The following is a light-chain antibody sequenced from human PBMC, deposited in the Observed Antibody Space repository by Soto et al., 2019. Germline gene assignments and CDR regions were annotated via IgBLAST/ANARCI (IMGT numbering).Light chain of an antibody. CDR2: DAS. J-gene: IGKJ5*01. Sequence: EIVLTQSPATLSLSPGERATLSCRASQSVSSYLAWYQQKPGQAPRLLIYDASNRATGIPARFSGSGSGTDFTLTFSSLEPEDFAVYYCQQRCNWPVTFGQGTRLEIK. V-gene: IGKV3-11*01. CDR3: QQRCNWPVT. CDR1: QSVSSY.